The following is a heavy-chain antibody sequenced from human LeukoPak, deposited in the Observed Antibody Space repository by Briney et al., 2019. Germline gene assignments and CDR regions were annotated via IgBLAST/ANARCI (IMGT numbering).Heavy chain of an antibody. CDR3: ARGTNYYGSGSYYRELYAFDI. CDR2: INHSGST. D-gene: IGHD3-10*01. V-gene: IGHV4-34*01. CDR1: GGSFSGYY. Sequence: PSETLSLTCAVYGGSFSGYYWSWIRQPPGKGLEWIGEINHSGSTNYNPSLKSRVTISVDTSKNQFSLKLSSVTAADTAVYYCARGTNYYGSGSYYRELYAFDIWGQGTMVTVSS. J-gene: IGHJ3*02.